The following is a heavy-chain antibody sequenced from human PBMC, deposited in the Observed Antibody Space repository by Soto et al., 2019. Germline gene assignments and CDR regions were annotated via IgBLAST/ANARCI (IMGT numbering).Heavy chain of an antibody. Sequence: GGSLRLSCAASGFTFSSYGMHWVRQAPGKGLEWVAVIWYDGSNKYYADSVKGRFTISRDNSKNTLYLQMNSLRAEDTAVYYCARDRIAARPDYYYYMDVWGKGTTVTVSS. D-gene: IGHD6-6*01. CDR1: GFTFSSYG. V-gene: IGHV3-33*08. CDR3: ARDRIAARPDYYYYMDV. J-gene: IGHJ6*03. CDR2: IWYDGSNK.